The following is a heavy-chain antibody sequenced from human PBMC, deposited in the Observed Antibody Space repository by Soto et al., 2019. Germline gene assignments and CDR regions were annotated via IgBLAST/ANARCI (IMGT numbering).Heavy chain of an antibody. CDR1: GDSISTVDYF. Sequence: SETLSLTCSVSGDSISTVDYFWAWIRQPPGQALEYIGYIYKSASTYYNPSFEGRVAISLDTSKSHFSLNVTSVTAADTAVYFCARGRYCLTGRCFPNWFDSWGQGTLVTVSS. J-gene: IGHJ5*01. V-gene: IGHV4-30-4*01. D-gene: IGHD2-15*01. CDR3: ARGRYCLTGRCFPNWFDS. CDR2: IYKSAST.